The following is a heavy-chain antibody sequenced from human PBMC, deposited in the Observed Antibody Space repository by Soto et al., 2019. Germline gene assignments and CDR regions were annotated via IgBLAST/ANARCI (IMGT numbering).Heavy chain of an antibody. V-gene: IGHV3-11*01. CDR2: IGPYSNTI. CDR1: GFSFRDYF. D-gene: IGHD3-16*01. CDR3: ARDDYTFGVY. Sequence: GGSLRLSCAASGFSFRDYFMSWIRQAPGKGLEWVSYIGPYSNTIYYADSVKGRFTISRDDATNSLYLHMNSLTTEDTAVYYCARDDYTFGVYWGQGTPVTVSS. J-gene: IGHJ4*02.